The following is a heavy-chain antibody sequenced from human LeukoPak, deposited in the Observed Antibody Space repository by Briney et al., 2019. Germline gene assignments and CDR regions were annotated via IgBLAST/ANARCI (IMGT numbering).Heavy chain of an antibody. D-gene: IGHD6-13*01. CDR2: IIPIFGTA. CDR1: GGTFSSYA. V-gene: IGHV1-69*13. Sequence: SVKVSCKASGGTFSSYAISWVRQAPGQGLEWMGGIIPIFGTANYAQKFQGRVTITADESTSTAYMELSSLRSEDTAVYYCAGDLLAAAASDYWGQGTLVTVSS. J-gene: IGHJ4*02. CDR3: AGDLLAAAASDY.